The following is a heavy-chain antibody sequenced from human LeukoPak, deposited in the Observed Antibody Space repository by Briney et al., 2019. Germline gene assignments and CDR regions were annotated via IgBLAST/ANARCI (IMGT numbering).Heavy chain of an antibody. CDR3: AREEVTAEPYNCFVP. CDR1: GFTFSDYY. V-gene: IGHV3-11*01. Sequence: GGSLRLSCTASGFTFSDYYMSWIRQAPGKGLEWVPYISSSGSTIYYADSVKGRFTISRDNAKNSLYLQMNSLRAEDTAGYYCAREEVTAEPYNCFVPWGEGRLVAVSS. J-gene: IGHJ5*02. CDR2: ISSSGSTI. D-gene: IGHD2-21*02.